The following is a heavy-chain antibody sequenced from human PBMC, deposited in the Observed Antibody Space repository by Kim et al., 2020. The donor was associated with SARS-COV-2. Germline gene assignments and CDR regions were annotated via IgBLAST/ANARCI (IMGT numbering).Heavy chain of an antibody. D-gene: IGHD1-20*01. CDR3: ARSGPSITGFDY. J-gene: IGHJ4*02. V-gene: IGHV1-18*01. Sequence: NYAEKFQGRVVMTTVTSTSTVYMELRSLRSDDTAMYYCARSGPSITGFDYWGQGTLVAVSS.